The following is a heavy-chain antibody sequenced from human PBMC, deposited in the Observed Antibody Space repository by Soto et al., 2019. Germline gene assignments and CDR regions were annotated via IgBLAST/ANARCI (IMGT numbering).Heavy chain of an antibody. Sequence: QVQLVQSGAEVKKPGSSVKVSCKASGGTFSSYAINWVRQAPGQGLEWMGGSIRIFGTPDYEQRFQGRVTITADEATSKAYMELSSLRSEDTAVYYCARQGSNEYYCYGMDVWGQGTTVTVSS. CDR3: ARQGSNEYYCYGMDV. D-gene: IGHD3-10*01. CDR2: SIRIFGTP. CDR1: GGTFSSYA. J-gene: IGHJ6*02. V-gene: IGHV1-69*12.